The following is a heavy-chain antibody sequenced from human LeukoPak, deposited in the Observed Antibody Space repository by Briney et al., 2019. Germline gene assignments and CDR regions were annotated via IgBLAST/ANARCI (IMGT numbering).Heavy chain of an antibody. V-gene: IGHV3-49*03. Sequence: PGRSLRLSCTASGFTFGDYAMSWFRQAPGKGLEWVGFIRSKAYGGTTEYAASVKGRFTISRDDSKSTAYLQMNSLKTEDTAVYYCTRDEYCSGGSCYLDYYYYYMDVWGKGTTVTVSS. J-gene: IGHJ6*03. CDR1: GFTFGDYA. CDR3: TRDEYCSGGSCYLDYYYYYMDV. D-gene: IGHD2-15*01. CDR2: IRSKAYGGTT.